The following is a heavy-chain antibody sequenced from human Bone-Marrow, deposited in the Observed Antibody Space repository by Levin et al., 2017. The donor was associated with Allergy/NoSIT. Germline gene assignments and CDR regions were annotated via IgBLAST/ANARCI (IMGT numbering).Heavy chain of an antibody. CDR3: AKDHCSSTSCYEDY. CDR1: GFTFDDYA. J-gene: IGHJ4*02. V-gene: IGHV3-9*01. CDR2: ISWNSGSI. D-gene: IGHD2-2*01. Sequence: GGSLRLSCAASGFTFDDYAMHWVRQAPGKGLEWVSGISWNSGSIGYADSVKGRFTISRDNAKNSLYLQMYSLRAEDTALYYCAKDHCSSTSCYEDYWGQGTLVTVSS.